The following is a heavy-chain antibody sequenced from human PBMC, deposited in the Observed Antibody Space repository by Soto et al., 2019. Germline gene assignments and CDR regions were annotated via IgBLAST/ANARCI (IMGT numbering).Heavy chain of an antibody. CDR2: IHWNDDK. Sequence: SGPTLVNPTQTLTLTCSFSGFSLSAYGVRVIWFRQPPGETLEWLALIHWNDDKRYSPYLKSRLTITKDTSKNQVVLTLTNLDPLDTGTYFCAHTKDSSGFLTSWGQGILVT. J-gene: IGHJ5*02. D-gene: IGHD3-22*01. V-gene: IGHV2-5*01. CDR1: GFSLSAYGVR. CDR3: AHTKDSSGFLTS.